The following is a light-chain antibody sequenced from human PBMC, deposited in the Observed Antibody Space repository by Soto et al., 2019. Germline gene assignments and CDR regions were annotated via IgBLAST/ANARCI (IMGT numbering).Light chain of an antibody. CDR1: QSIGSD. CDR2: GAS. Sequence: EVVLTQSPGTLSVSPGERATFTCRASQSIGSDLAWYQQRPGQAPRLLIDGASTRATGIPARFSGSGSGTEFNLTISSLQSEDFAVYYCQQYDDWPLTFGPGNKVDL. CDR3: QQYDDWPLT. V-gene: IGKV3-15*01. J-gene: IGKJ3*01.